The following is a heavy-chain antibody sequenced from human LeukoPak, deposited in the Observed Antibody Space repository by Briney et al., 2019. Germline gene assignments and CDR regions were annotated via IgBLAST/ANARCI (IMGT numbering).Heavy chain of an antibody. CDR2: ISSSGRYT. J-gene: IGHJ4*02. Sequence: GGSLRLSCAASGFTVSANYMSWIRQAPGKGLEWLSYISSSGRYTHYADSVKGRFTISRDNAKNSLYLQMNSLRVEDTAVFYCARDGGSGSSFDYWGQGTLVTVSS. CDR3: ARDGGSGSSFDY. CDR1: GFTVSANY. V-gene: IGHV3-11*05. D-gene: IGHD3-10*01.